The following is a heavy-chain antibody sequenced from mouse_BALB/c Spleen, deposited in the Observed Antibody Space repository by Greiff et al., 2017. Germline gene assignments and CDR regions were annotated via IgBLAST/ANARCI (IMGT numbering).Heavy chain of an antibody. CDR2: IYPGDGDT. D-gene: IGHD4-1*01. J-gene: IGHJ3*01. CDR3: ARELGRAFAY. CDR1: GYTFTSYW. Sequence: VQLQESGAELARPGASVKLSCKASGYTFTSYWMQWVKQRPGQGLEWIGAIYPGDGDTRYTQKFKGKATLTADKSSSTAYMQLSSLASEDSAVYYCARELGRAFAYWGQGTLVTVSA. V-gene: IGHV1-87*01.